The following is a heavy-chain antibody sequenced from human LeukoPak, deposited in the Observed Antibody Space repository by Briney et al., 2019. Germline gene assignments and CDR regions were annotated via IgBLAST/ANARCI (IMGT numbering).Heavy chain of an antibody. CDR3: AREYGSGSYYY. D-gene: IGHD3-10*01. J-gene: IGHJ4*02. V-gene: IGHV4-59*12. CDR2: IYYSGST. CDR1: AGSISSYY. Sequence: SETLSLTCTVSAGSISSYYWSWIRQPPGKGLEWIGYIYYSGSTNYNPSLKSRVTISVDTSKNQFSLKLSSVTAADTAVYYCAREYGSGSYYYWGQGTLVTVSS.